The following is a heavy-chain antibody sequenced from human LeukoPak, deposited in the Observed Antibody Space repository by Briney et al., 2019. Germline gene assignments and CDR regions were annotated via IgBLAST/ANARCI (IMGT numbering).Heavy chain of an antibody. J-gene: IGHJ4*02. CDR2: IYYSGST. Sequence: SETLSLTCTVSGGSISSSSYYWGWIRQPPGKGLEWIGSIYYSGSTYYNPSLKSRDTISVDTSKNQFSLNLSSVTAADTAVYYCARLGYCSGGVCYYFDYWGQGALVTVSS. V-gene: IGHV4-39*01. D-gene: IGHD2-15*01. CDR3: ARLGYCSGGVCYYFDY. CDR1: GGSISSSSYY.